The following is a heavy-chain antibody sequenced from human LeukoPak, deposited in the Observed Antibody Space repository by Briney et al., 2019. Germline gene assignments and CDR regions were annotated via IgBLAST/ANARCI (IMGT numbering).Heavy chain of an antibody. Sequence: GASVKVSCKASGYTFTSYYMHWVRQAPGQGLEWMGIINPSGNSTSYAQKFQGRVTMTRDTSTSTVYMELSSLGSEDTAVYYCARDRGTGPQGWGQGTLVTVSS. CDR3: ARDRGTGPQG. CDR1: GYTFTSYY. J-gene: IGHJ4*02. V-gene: IGHV1-46*01. D-gene: IGHD3/OR15-3a*01. CDR2: INPSGNST.